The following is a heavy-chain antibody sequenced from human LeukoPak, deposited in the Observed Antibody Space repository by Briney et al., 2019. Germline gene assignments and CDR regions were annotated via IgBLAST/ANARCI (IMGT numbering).Heavy chain of an antibody. J-gene: IGHJ4*02. Sequence: SETLSLTCTVSGGSISSYYWSWIRQPPGKGLEWIGYIYYSGSTNYNPSLKSRVTISVDTSKNQFSLKLSSVTAADTAVYYCARDPPTIFGVVPTGYWGQGTLVTVSS. V-gene: IGHV4-59*01. D-gene: IGHD3-3*01. CDR1: GGSISSYY. CDR3: ARDPPTIFGVVPTGY. CDR2: IYYSGST.